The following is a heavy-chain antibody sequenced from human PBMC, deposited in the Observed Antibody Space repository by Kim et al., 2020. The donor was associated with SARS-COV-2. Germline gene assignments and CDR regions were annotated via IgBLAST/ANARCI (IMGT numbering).Heavy chain of an antibody. J-gene: IGHJ6*02. Sequence: GGSLRLSCAASGFTFSSYWMSWVRQAPGKGLEWVANIKQDGSEKYYVDSVKGRFTISRDNAKNSLYLQMNSLRAEDTAVYYCARDSAAADNIYYYGMDVWGQGNTVTVSS. V-gene: IGHV3-7*03. CDR2: IKQDGSEK. CDR3: ARDSAAADNIYYYGMDV. D-gene: IGHD6-13*01. CDR1: GFTFSSYW.